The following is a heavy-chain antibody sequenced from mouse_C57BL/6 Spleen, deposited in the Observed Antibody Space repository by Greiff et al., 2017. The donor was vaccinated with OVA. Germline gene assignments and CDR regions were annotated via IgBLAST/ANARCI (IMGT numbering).Heavy chain of an antibody. CDR2: LYPGGGYT. CDR1: GYTFTNYW. V-gene: IGHV1-63*01. Sequence: VQLQQSGAELVRPGTSVKMSCKASGYTFTNYWIGWAKQRPGHGLEWIGDLYPGGGYTNYNEKFKGKATLTADKSSSTAYMQFSSLTSEDSAIYYCARREETTAYFDYWGQGTTLTVSS. D-gene: IGHD1-2*01. CDR3: ARREETTAYFDY. J-gene: IGHJ2*01.